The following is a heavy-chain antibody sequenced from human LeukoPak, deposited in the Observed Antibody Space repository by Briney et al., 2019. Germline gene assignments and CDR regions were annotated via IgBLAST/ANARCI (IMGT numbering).Heavy chain of an antibody. CDR2: VGGSGTTT. CDR3: ATPGQWPVYFDY. Sequence: GGSLRLSCAASGFTFCNYAMGWVRQAPGKGLEWVSGVGGSGTTTYYADSVKGRFTISRDNSKNTLFLQMNTLRADDTAVYYCATPGQWPVYFDYWGPGTLVTVSS. D-gene: IGHD6-19*01. V-gene: IGHV3-23*01. J-gene: IGHJ4*02. CDR1: GFTFCNYA.